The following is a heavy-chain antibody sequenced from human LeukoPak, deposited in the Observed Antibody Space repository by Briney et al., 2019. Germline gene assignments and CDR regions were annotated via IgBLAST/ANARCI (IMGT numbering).Heavy chain of an antibody. Sequence: GESLRISCKGSGYSFTSYWISWVRQMPGKGLEWMGRVDPSDSYTNYSPSFHGHVTISADKSISTAYLQWSSLKASDTAMYYCARSSNDYYGSGSYYKFDCWGQGTLVTVSS. CDR1: GYSFTSYW. CDR3: ARSSNDYYGSGSYYKFDC. CDR2: VDPSDSYT. J-gene: IGHJ4*02. V-gene: IGHV5-10-1*01. D-gene: IGHD3-10*01.